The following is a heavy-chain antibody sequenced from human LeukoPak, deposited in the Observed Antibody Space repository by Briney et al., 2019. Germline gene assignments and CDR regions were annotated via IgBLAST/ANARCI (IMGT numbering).Heavy chain of an antibody. CDR2: ISYDGRNK. V-gene: IGHV3-30*03. CDR1: GFIFSSYG. CDR3: ARDSYDSSGYMS. Sequence: GGSLRLSCAASGFIFSSYGMHWVRQVPGKGLEWVAVISYDGRNKHYVDSVKGRFIISRDNSKNTLYLQMNSLRAEDTAVYYCARDSYDSSGYMSWGQGTLVTVSS. J-gene: IGHJ4*02. D-gene: IGHD3-22*01.